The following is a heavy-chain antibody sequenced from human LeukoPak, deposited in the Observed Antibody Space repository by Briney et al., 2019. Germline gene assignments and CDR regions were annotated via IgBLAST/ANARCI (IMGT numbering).Heavy chain of an antibody. D-gene: IGHD4-23*01. CDR2: IRSTGSII. CDR1: GFTFSSYA. CDR3: ARVNDYGGNDDAFDI. V-gene: IGHV3-48*03. Sequence: RPGGSLRLSCVASGFTFSSYAMNWVRRAPGKGLEWVSYIRSTGSIIFYADSVKGRFTISRDNAKNSLYLQMNSLRAEDTALYYCARVNDYGGNDDAFDIWGHGAMVTVSS. J-gene: IGHJ3*02.